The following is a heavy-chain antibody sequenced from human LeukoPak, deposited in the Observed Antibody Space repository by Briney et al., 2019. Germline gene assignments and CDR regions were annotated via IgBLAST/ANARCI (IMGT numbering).Heavy chain of an antibody. Sequence: GGSLRLSCAASGFTFSSYAVHWVHQAPGKGLEWVAVIAYDGSNKYHADSVKGRFTISRDNSKNTLYLQMNSLRAEDTAVYYCARETGSAVGSTDFDYWGQGTLVTVSS. CDR1: GFTFSSYA. D-gene: IGHD4-17*01. V-gene: IGHV3-30-3*01. J-gene: IGHJ4*02. CDR3: ARETGSAVGSTDFDY. CDR2: IAYDGSNK.